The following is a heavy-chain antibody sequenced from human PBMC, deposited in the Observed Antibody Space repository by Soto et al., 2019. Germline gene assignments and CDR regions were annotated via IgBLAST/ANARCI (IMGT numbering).Heavy chain of an antibody. CDR2: IVGDSGDT. J-gene: IGHJ5*02. CDR1: GNTVGTFG. CDR3: ASVAGYGTGSGRFDT. D-gene: IGHD3-10*01. Sequence: QVQLMQSGTEVAKPGASVKVSCKTSGNTVGTFGLSWVRLAPGQGLEWMGWIVGDSGDTVYSQKFQGRVTMYSTRYTNTAYMELRSLTSEDSDFYFCASVAGYGTGSGRFDTWGQGTLVSVSS. V-gene: IGHV1-18*01.